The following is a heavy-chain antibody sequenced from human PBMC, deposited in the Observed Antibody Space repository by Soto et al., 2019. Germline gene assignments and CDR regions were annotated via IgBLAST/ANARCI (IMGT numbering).Heavy chain of an antibody. CDR2: ISVYNGNT. CDR1: GYTFTKYG. V-gene: IGHV1-18*01. J-gene: IGHJ6*02. Sequence: QVQLVQSGAEVKKPGASVKVSCKASGYTFTKYGISWVRQAPGQGLEWMGWISVYNGNTKYADNLQGRVTVTTDTSTTKAYMELRSLRSDDTAVYYCAREGTGMYYYYYGMDVWGQGTTVTVPS. D-gene: IGHD3-9*01. CDR3: AREGTGMYYYYYGMDV.